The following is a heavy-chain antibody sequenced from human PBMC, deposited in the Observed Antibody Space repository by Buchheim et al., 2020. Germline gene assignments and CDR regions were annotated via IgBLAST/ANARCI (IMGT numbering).Heavy chain of an antibody. CDR2: ISYDGSNT. Sequence: QVQLVESGGGVVQPGRSLRLSCAASGFIFGSYGMHWVRQAPGKGLEWVAVISYDGSNTYYADSVKGRFTISRDNSKNTLYLQMDSLRAEETAVYYCASQKSSSGDYWGQGTL. CDR1: GFIFGSYG. CDR3: ASQKSSSGDY. J-gene: IGHJ4*02. D-gene: IGHD6-19*01. V-gene: IGHV3-30*03.